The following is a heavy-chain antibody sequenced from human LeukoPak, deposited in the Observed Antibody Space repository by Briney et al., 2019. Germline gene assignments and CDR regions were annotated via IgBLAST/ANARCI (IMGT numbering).Heavy chain of an antibody. V-gene: IGHV1-18*04. CDR1: GYTFTSYY. CDR3: ARTRRSSGPFDY. D-gene: IGHD6-19*01. CDR2: ISAYNGNT. J-gene: IGHJ4*02. Sequence: ASVKVSCKASGYTFTSYYMHWARQAPGQGLEWMGWISAYNGNTNYAQKLQGRVTMTTDTSTSTAYMELRSLRSDDTAVYYCARTRRSSGPFDYWGQGTLVTVSS.